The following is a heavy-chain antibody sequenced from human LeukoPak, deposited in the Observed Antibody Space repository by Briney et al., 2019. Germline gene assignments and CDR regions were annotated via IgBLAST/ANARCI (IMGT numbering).Heavy chain of an antibody. Sequence: SETLSLTCIVSGGSISSYYWNWIRQPPGKGLEWIGSIYYSGSTNYNPSLKSRVTISVDTSKNQFSLKLSSVTAADTAVYYCARSVREMMDAFDIWGQGTMVTVSS. CDR1: GGSISSYY. V-gene: IGHV4-59*01. J-gene: IGHJ3*02. CDR3: ARSVREMMDAFDI. CDR2: IYYSGST. D-gene: IGHD3-16*01.